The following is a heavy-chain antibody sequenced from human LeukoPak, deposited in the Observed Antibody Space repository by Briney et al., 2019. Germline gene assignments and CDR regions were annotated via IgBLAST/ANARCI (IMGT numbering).Heavy chain of an antibody. J-gene: IGHJ4*02. CDR2: INSDGSGT. CDR1: GFTFSSYW. Sequence: PGGSLRLSCAASGFTFSSYWMHWVRQAPGKGLMWVSRINSDGSGTTYADSVKGRFTISRDNAKNRLYLQMNSLRAEDTAVYYCARDYNWGFDYWGQGTLVTVSS. V-gene: IGHV3-74*01. D-gene: IGHD1-20*01. CDR3: ARDYNWGFDY.